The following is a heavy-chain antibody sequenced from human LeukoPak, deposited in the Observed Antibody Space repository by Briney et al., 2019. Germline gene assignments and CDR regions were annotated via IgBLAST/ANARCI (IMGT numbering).Heavy chain of an antibody. Sequence: GGSLRLSCAASGFTVSSNYMSWVRQAPGKGLEWVSVIYSGGSTYYADSVKGRFTISRDNSKNTLYLQMNSLRAEDTAVYYCARWSRGYYSDYWGQGTLVTVSS. V-gene: IGHV3-66*01. CDR1: GFTVSSNY. D-gene: IGHD3-22*01. CDR3: ARWSRGYYSDY. CDR2: IYSGGST. J-gene: IGHJ4*02.